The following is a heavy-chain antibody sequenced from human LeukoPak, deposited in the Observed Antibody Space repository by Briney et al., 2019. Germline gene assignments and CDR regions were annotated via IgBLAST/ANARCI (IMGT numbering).Heavy chain of an antibody. D-gene: IGHD6-13*01. J-gene: IGHJ4*02. V-gene: IGHV4-59*08. CDR2: IYYSGST. Sequence: SETLSLTCTVSGGSISSYYWSWIRQPPGKGLEWIGYIYYSGSTNYNPSLKSRVTISVDTSKNQFSLKLSSVTAADTAVYYCARSDSSSWYSTVYWGQGTLVTVSS. CDR1: GGSISSYY. CDR3: ARSDSSSWYSTVY.